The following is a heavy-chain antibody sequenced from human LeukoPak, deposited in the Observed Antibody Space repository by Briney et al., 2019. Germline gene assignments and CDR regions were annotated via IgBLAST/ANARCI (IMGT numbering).Heavy chain of an antibody. CDR2: INHSGST. CDR1: GGSFSGYY. Sequence: PSETLSLTCAVYGGSFSGYYWSWIRQPPGKGLEWIGEINHSGSTNYNPSLKSRVTISVDTSKNQFSLKLSSVTAADTAVYYCARGFIRVASNWGQGTLVTVSS. J-gene: IGHJ4*02. CDR3: ARGFIRVASN. D-gene: IGHD6-6*01. V-gene: IGHV4-34*01.